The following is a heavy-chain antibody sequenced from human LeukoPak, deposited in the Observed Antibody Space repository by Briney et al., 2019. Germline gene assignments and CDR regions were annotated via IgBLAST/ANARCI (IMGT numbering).Heavy chain of an antibody. CDR1: GFTLSSYA. V-gene: IGHV3-23*01. Sequence: GGSLRLSCAASGFTLSSYAMGWVRQAPGKGLEWVSGISGSGGSTYYADSVKGRFTISRDNSKNTLYLQMNSLRAEDTAVYYCAKDRKNTMIVVGFDYWGQGTLVTVSS. D-gene: IGHD3-22*01. CDR3: AKDRKNTMIVVGFDY. J-gene: IGHJ4*02. CDR2: ISGSGGST.